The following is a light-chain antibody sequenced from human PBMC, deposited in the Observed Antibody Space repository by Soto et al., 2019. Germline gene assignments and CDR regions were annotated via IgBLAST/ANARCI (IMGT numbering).Light chain of an antibody. CDR2: KAA. J-gene: IGKJ4*01. CDR1: QSISSW. V-gene: IGKV1-5*03. Sequence: DIQMTQSPSTLSASVGDRVTITCRASQSISSWLAWYQQKPGKAPKLLIDKAASLESGVTSRFSGSGSGTEVTLTISSLQPDDFATYYCQQYNSYVTCGGGTKVEIK. CDR3: QQYNSYVT.